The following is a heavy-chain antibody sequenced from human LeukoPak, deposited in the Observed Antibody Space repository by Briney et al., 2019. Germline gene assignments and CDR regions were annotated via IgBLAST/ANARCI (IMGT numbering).Heavy chain of an antibody. CDR3: ATPPAPHSDILTE. Sequence: GESLKISCKGSGYSFTSSWIGWVRQLPGKGLEWMGIIYPGDSDTRYSPSFQGQVTISADKSISTAYLQWSSLKASDTAMYYCATPPAPHSDILTEWGQGTLVTVSS. J-gene: IGHJ4*02. D-gene: IGHD3-9*01. CDR1: GYSFTSSW. CDR2: IYPGDSDT. V-gene: IGHV5-51*01.